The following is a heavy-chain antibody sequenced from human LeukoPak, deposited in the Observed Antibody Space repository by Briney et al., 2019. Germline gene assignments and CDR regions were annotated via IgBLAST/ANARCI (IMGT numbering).Heavy chain of an antibody. D-gene: IGHD1-26*01. CDR3: ARDGILGVYYFDY. V-gene: IGHV3-30-3*01. J-gene: IGHJ4*02. CDR1: GFTFSSYA. CDR2: ISYDGSNK. Sequence: GGSLRLSCAASGFTFSSYAMHWVRQAPGKGLEWVAVISYDGSNKYYADSVKGRFTISRDNSKNTLYLQMNSLRAEDTAVYYCARDGILGVYYFDYWGQGTLVTVSS.